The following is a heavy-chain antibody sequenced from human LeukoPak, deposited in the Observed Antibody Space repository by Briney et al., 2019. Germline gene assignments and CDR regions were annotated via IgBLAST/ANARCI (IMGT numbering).Heavy chain of an antibody. CDR2: INPNSGGT. Sequence: ASVKVSCKASGYTFTGYYMNWVLQAPGQGLEWMGRINPNSGGTNYAQKFQGRVTMTRDTSISTAYMELSRLRSDDTAVYYCARDPSSGWYPHFDYWGQGTLVTVSS. CDR3: ARDPSSGWYPHFDY. CDR1: GYTFTGYY. D-gene: IGHD6-19*01. V-gene: IGHV1-2*06. J-gene: IGHJ4*02.